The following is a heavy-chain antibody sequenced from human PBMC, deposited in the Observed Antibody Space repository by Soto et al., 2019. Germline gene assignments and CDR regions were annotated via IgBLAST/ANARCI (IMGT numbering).Heavy chain of an antibody. Sequence: ASVKVSCKASGYTFTSYYIHWVRQAPGEGLEWMGIINPSGGSTSYAQKFQGRVTMTRDTSTSTVYMELSSLRSEDTAVYYCARHFGIQIWFHQWFDPWGQGPMMTF. CDR1: GYTFTSYY. D-gene: IGHD5-18*01. CDR2: INPSGGST. CDR3: ARHFGIQIWFHQWFDP. V-gene: IGHV1-46*01. J-gene: IGHJ5*02.